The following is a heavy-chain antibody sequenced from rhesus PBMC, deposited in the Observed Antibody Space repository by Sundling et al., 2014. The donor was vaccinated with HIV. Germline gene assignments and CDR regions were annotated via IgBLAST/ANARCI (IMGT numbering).Heavy chain of an antibody. J-gene: IGHJ3*01. CDR1: GGSFSGYY. D-gene: IGHD2-27*01. CDR2: ISGSSGST. V-gene: IGHV4-165*01. Sequence: QVHLQESGPGLVKPSETLSLTCAVSGGSFSGYYWGWIRQPPGKGLEWIGYISGSSGSTDYNPSLKSRVTISTDTSKNQFSLKLSSVTAADTAVYYCARVPHCSGTYCYARFGAFDFWGQGLRVTVSS. CDR3: ARVPHCSGTYCYARFGAFDF.